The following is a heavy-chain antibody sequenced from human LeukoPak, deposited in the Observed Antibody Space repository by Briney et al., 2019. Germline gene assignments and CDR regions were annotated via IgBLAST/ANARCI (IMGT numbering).Heavy chain of an antibody. Sequence: ASVKVSCKASGYTFTGYYMHWVRQAPGQGLEWMGLINPNSGGTNYVQKFQGRVTMTRDTSISTAYMELSRLRSDDTAVYYCARSPDYYDSSGYYYGLNWFDPWGQGTLVTVSS. V-gene: IGHV1-2*02. CDR3: ARSPDYYDSSGYYYGLNWFDP. J-gene: IGHJ5*02. D-gene: IGHD3-22*01. CDR2: INPNSGGT. CDR1: GYTFTGYY.